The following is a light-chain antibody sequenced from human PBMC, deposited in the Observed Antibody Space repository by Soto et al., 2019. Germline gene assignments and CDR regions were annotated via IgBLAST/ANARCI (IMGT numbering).Light chain of an antibody. CDR3: KQYNNYPWT. CDR1: QTISSW. V-gene: IGKV1-5*03. Sequence: EIQMTQSPSTLSGSVGDRVTITCRASQTISSWLAWYQQKPGKAPKLLIYKASTLKSGVQSRFSGSGSGTEFTLTISSLQPDDFATYYCKQYNNYPWTFGQGTKVDI. J-gene: IGKJ1*01. CDR2: KAS.